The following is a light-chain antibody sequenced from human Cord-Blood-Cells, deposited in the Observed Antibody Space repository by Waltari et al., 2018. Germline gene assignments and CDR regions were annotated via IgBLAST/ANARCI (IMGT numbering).Light chain of an antibody. V-gene: IGLV2-14*01. CDR2: EVS. CDR3: SSYTSSSTLG. J-gene: IGLJ2*01. Sequence: QSALPQPASVSGSPAQSITISCTGTSTDVGGYNYVSWYQQHPGKAPKLMIYEVSNRPSGVSNRFSGSKSGNTASLTISGLQAEDEADYYCSSYTSSSTLGFGGGTKLTVL. CDR1: STDVGGYNY.